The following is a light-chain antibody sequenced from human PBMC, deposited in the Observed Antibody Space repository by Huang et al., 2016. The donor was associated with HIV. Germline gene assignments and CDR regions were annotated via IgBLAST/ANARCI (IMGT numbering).Light chain of an antibody. V-gene: IGKV4-1*01. CDR1: QSVLYSSNNKNY. J-gene: IGKJ1*01. CDR3: QQYYSIPWT. CDR2: WAP. Sequence: DIVMTQSPDSLAVSLGERATIYCKSSQSVLYSSNNKNYLAWYQQKSGQSPKLLSYWAPTRESGVPDRFSGGGSGTDFTLTISSLQAEDVAVYFCQQYYSIPWTFGQGTKVEVK.